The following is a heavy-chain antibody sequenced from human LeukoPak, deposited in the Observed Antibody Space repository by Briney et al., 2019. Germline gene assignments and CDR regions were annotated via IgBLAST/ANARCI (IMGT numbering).Heavy chain of an antibody. CDR3: ARQYCASTGCWHYFDY. CDR2: IYYSGST. D-gene: IGHD2-2*01. J-gene: IGHJ4*02. V-gene: IGHV4-39*01. Sequence: KPSETLSLTCTVSGGSISSSSYYWGWIRQPPGKGLEWIGSIYYSGSTYHNPSLKSRVTISVDTSKNQFSLKLSSVTAADTAVYYCARQYCASTGCWHYFDYWGQGTLVTVSS. CDR1: GGSISSSSYY.